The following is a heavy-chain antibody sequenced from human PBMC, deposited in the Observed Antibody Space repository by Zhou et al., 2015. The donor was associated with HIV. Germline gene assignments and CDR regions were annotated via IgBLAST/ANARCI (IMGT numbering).Heavy chain of an antibody. J-gene: IGHJ2*01. CDR3: ARDRVVVAANWYFDL. CDR2: INAGNGNT. CDR1: GYTFTSYA. V-gene: IGHV1-3*05. Sequence: QVQLVQSGAEEKKPGASVKVSCKASGYTFTSYAMHWVRQAPGQRLEWMGWINAGNGNTKYSQKFQGRVTITRDTSASTAYMELSSLRSDDTAVYYCARDRVVVAANWYFDLVGPWHPGHCLL. D-gene: IGHD2-15*01.